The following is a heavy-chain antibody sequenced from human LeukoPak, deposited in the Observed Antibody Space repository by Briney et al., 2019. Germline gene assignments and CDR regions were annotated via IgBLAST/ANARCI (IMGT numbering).Heavy chain of an antibody. Sequence: PGGSLRLSCAASGFTFSSYSMNWVRQAPGKGLEWVSYISSSSSTIYYTDSVKGRFTISRDNAKNSLYLQMNSLRAEDTAVYYCARDPWIHPSSLFDYWSQGTLVTVSS. J-gene: IGHJ4*02. D-gene: IGHD5-18*01. CDR1: GFTFSSYS. CDR2: ISSSSSTI. CDR3: ARDPWIHPSSLFDY. V-gene: IGHV3-48*04.